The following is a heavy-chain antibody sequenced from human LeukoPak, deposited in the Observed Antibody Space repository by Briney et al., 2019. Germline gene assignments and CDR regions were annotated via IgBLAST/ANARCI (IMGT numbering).Heavy chain of an antibody. D-gene: IGHD3-22*01. CDR3: ARDREFCDSNCYSGWFAS. CDR2: TNPNSGGT. CDR1: GYMFTGYY. Sequence: ASVKVSCKASGYMFTGYYLHWVRQAPGQGPEWMGRTNPNSGGTRYAQKFQGRVIMTRDTSITTLYMELSSLRSDDTAVYYCARDREFCDSNCYSGWFASWGQGTLVTVSS. V-gene: IGHV1-2*06. J-gene: IGHJ5*01.